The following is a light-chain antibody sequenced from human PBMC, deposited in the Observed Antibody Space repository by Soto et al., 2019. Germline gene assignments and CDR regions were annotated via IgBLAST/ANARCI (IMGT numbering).Light chain of an antibody. Sequence: QCALTQPPSASGSPGQSATISCTGTSSDVGGYNYVSWYQQHPGKAPKLMIYEVSKRPSGVPDRFSGSKSGNTASLTVSGLQAEDEADYYCSSYAGSNNVVLGGGTKVTVL. CDR2: EVS. V-gene: IGLV2-8*01. CDR3: SSYAGSNNVV. CDR1: SSDVGGYNY. J-gene: IGLJ2*01.